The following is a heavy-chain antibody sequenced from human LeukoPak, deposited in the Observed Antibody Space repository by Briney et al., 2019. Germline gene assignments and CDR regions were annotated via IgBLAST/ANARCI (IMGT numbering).Heavy chain of an antibody. CDR3: ARGRSVAAPLYDI. D-gene: IGHD6-19*01. CDR2: VDYSGST. V-gene: IGHV4-59*01. CDR1: GVSINNYH. J-gene: IGHJ3*02. Sequence: SETLSLTCVVSGVSINNYHWTWIRQPPGKGLEWIGYVDYSGSTNNNPSLESRVTISVDTSKNQSSLKLTSVTAADTAVYYCARGRSVAAPLYDIWGPGTMVTVSS.